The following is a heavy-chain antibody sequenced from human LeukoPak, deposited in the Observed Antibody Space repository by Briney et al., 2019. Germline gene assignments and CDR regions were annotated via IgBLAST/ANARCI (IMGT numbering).Heavy chain of an antibody. D-gene: IGHD4-23*01. J-gene: IGHJ5*02. CDR2: IHPSGGST. CDR3: ASYYGGNPGGFDP. V-gene: IGHV1-46*01. Sequence: ASVKVSCKASGYTFTNYYMHWVRQAPGQGLEWMGLIHPSGGSTDYAQKFQGRVTMTGDTSTTTVYMELSSLRSEDTAVYYCASYYGGNPGGFDPWGQGTLVTVSS. CDR1: GYTFTNYY.